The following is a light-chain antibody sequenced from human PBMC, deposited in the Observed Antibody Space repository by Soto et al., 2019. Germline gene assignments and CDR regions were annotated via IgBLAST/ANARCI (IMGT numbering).Light chain of an antibody. CDR3: QQYFNSPRT. J-gene: IGKJ1*01. CDR1: QTLLDSSNNKAS. V-gene: IGKV4-1*01. Sequence: DIVMTQSPDSLAVSLGERATINCKSSQTLLDSSNNKASLSWYQQKPGQPPKLLIYWTSTREFGVPDRFSGSGSGTDFTLTISSLQAEDVAVYYWQQYFNSPRTFGHGTKVEIK. CDR2: WTS.